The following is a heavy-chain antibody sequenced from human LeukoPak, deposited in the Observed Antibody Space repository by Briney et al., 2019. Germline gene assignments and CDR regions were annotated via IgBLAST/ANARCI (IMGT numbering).Heavy chain of an antibody. CDR1: GYTLTGYY. Sequence: ASVKDSCKASGYTLTGYYMHWVRQAPGQGGEGMGWINPNSGGTNYVQKFQGRVTMTRETHIRTAYMELSRLRSDDTAVYYCASYKDSGFDYWGQGTLVTVS. CDR2: INPNSGGT. J-gene: IGHJ4*02. V-gene: IGHV1-2*02. CDR3: ASYKDSGFDY. D-gene: IGHD3-10*01.